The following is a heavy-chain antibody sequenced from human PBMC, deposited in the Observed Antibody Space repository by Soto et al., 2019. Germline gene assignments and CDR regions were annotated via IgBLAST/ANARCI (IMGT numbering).Heavy chain of an antibody. V-gene: IGHV3-23*01. Sequence: PGGSLRLSCAASGFTLSSFAMSWVRQAPGKGLEWVSGISGSGGSTYYADSVKGRFTISRDNSKKTLYLQMNSLRAEDTAEYYCAKDRGYQPHIVDYWGQGTLVTVSS. CDR1: GFTLSSFA. J-gene: IGHJ4*02. CDR2: ISGSGGST. CDR3: AKDRGYQPHIVDY. D-gene: IGHD5-12*01.